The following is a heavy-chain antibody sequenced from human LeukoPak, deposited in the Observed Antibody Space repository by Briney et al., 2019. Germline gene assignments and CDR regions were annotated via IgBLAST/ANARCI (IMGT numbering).Heavy chain of an antibody. V-gene: IGHV3-48*04. CDR3: ARAGLGYSYGTGYYYYMDV. Sequence: GGSLRLSCAASGFTFSSYGMNWVRQAPGEGLEWVSYISISSSSISYADSVKGRFTISRDNAKNSLYLQMNSLRAEDTAIYYCARAGLGYSYGTGYYYYMDVWGKGTTVTVSS. D-gene: IGHD5-18*01. J-gene: IGHJ6*03. CDR1: GFTFSSYG. CDR2: ISISSSSI.